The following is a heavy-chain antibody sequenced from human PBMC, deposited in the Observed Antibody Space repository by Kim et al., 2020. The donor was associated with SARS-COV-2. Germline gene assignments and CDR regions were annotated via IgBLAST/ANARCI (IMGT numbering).Heavy chain of an antibody. D-gene: IGHD3-10*02. J-gene: IGHJ5*02. CDR2: ISWNSGSI. CDR1: GFTFDDYA. V-gene: IGHV3-9*01. Sequence: GGSLRLSCAASGFTFDDYAMHWVRQAPGKGLEWVSGISWNSGSIGYADSVKGRFTISRDNAKNSLYLQMNSLRAEDTALYYCAKGLFAESLRNNWFDPWGQGTLVTVSS. CDR3: AKGLFAESLRNNWFDP.